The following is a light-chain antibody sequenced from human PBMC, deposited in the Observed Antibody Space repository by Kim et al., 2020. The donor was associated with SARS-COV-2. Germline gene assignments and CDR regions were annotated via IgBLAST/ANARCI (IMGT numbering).Light chain of an antibody. CDR2: GAS. Sequence: AQGERATPSCRASQSVSSNLAWYQQKPGQAPRLLIYGASTRATGIPARFSGSGSGTEFTLTLSSLQSEDCAVYYCQQYNNWPPWTFGQGTKVDIK. V-gene: IGKV3-15*01. CDR1: QSVSSN. J-gene: IGKJ1*01. CDR3: QQYNNWPPWT.